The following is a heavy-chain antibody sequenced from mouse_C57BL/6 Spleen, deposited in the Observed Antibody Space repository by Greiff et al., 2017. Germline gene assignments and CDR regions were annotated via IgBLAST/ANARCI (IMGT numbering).Heavy chain of an antibody. CDR2: ISSGSSTI. V-gene: IGHV5-17*01. Sequence: EVQVVESGGGLVKPGGSLKLSCAASGFTFRDYGMHWVRQATEKGLEWVAYISSGSSTIYYADTVKGRVTISREKAKNTLFLQMTSLRSEDTAMYYCARYYYGSSYFDYWGQGTTLTVSS. CDR3: ARYYYGSSYFDY. D-gene: IGHD1-1*01. J-gene: IGHJ2*01. CDR1: GFTFRDYG.